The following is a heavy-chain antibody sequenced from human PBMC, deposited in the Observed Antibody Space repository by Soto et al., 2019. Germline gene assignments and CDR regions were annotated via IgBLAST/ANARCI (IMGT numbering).Heavy chain of an antibody. V-gene: IGHV3-66*01. J-gene: IGHJ6*03. CDR1: GFTVSSNY. CDR2: IYSGGST. CDR3: PTKHGDTVMDLMSYYYYMDV. D-gene: IGHD5-18*01. Sequence: PGGSLRLSCAASGFTVSSNYMSWVRQAPGKGLEWVSVIYSGGSTYYADSVKGRFTISRDNSKNTLYLQMNSLRAEDTAVYYCPTKHGDTVMDLMSYYYYMDVWGKGTTVNVS.